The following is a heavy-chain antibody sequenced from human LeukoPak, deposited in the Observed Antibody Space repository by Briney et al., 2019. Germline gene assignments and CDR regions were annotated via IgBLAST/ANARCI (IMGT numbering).Heavy chain of an antibody. Sequence: GASVKVSCKASGYTFTSYGISWVRQAPGQGLEWMGWISAYNGNTNYAQRLQGRVTMTTDTSTSTAYMELSSLRSEDTAVYYCARGIPHSSSWSHGYYYYGMDVWGQGTTVTVSS. D-gene: IGHD6-13*01. CDR2: ISAYNGNT. CDR1: GYTFTSYG. V-gene: IGHV1-18*01. CDR3: ARGIPHSSSWSHGYYYYGMDV. J-gene: IGHJ6*02.